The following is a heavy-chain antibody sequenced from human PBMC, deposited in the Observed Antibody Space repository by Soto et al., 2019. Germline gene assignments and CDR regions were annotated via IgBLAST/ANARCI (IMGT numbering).Heavy chain of an antibody. D-gene: IGHD6-19*01. Sequence: PSETLSLTCAVSGYSLTSGYYCGWIRQPPGKGLEWIGSIYHSGDTYYNPSLKSRVTISVDTSKNHFSLKLTSVTAADTAVYYCARARIVVAGTIVDYWGQGTLVTSPQ. V-gene: IGHV4-38-2*01. CDR1: GYSLTSGYY. CDR2: IYHSGDT. J-gene: IGHJ4*02. CDR3: ARARIVVAGTIVDY.